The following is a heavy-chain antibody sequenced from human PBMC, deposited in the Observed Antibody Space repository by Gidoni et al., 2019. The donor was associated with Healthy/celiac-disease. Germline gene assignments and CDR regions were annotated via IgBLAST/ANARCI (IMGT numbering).Heavy chain of an antibody. CDR2: IYTSGST. CDR3: AREVLGIWGSGFPNDAFDI. J-gene: IGHJ3*02. D-gene: IGHD3-16*01. Sequence: QVQLQESGPGLVKPSETLSLTCTVSGGSISSYSWSWIRQPAGKGLEWIGRIYTSGSTNYNPSLKSRVTMSVDTSKNQFSLKLSSVTAADTAVYYCAREVLGIWGSGFPNDAFDIWGQGTTVTVSS. CDR1: GGSISSYS. V-gene: IGHV4-4*07.